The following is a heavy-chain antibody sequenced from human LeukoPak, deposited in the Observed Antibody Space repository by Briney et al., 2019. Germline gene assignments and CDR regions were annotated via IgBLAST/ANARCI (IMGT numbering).Heavy chain of an antibody. CDR1: GYTFTGYY. Sequence: ASVKVSCKASGYTFTGYYMHWVRQAPGQGLEWMGWINPNSGGTNYAQKFQGRVTMTRDTSISTAYMELSRLRSDDTAVYYGAKDQGGIQLGSYDYWGRGPLATVS. D-gene: IGHD5-18*01. V-gene: IGHV1-2*02. CDR3: AKDQGGIQLGSYDY. J-gene: IGHJ4*02. CDR2: INPNSGGT.